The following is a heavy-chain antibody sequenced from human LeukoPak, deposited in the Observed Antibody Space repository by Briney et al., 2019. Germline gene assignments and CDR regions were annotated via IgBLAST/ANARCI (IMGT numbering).Heavy chain of an antibody. V-gene: IGHV3-21*01. Sequence: GGSLRLSCAASGFTFDDYAMHWVRQAPGKGLEWVSSISSSSSYIYYADSVKGRFTISRDNAKNSLYLQMNSLRAEDTAVYYCARILEGYYYYYMDVWGKGTTVTVSS. J-gene: IGHJ6*03. CDR2: ISSSSSYI. D-gene: IGHD3-3*01. CDR3: ARILEGYYYYYMDV. CDR1: GFTFDDYA.